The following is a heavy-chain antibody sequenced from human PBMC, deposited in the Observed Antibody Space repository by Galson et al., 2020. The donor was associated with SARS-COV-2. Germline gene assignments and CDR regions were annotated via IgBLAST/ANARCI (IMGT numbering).Heavy chain of an antibody. CDR2: IFHSGYT. CDR3: SRIIVTAYYFSYMDV. D-gene: IGHD2-21*02. J-gene: IGHJ6*03. Sequence: SETLSLTCAVSGGSISSSDWWGWVRQPPGKGLEWIGEIFHSGYTNYNPSLKSRVNMSLDTSKNQFSLKLSSVTAADTALYYCSRIIVTAYYFSYMDVWGKGTTVTVSS. CDR1: GGSISSSDW. V-gene: IGHV4-4*02.